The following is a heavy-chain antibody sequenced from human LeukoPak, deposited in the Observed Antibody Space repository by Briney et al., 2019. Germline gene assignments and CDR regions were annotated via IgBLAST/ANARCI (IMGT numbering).Heavy chain of an antibody. Sequence: ASVKVSCKASGGTFSSYAISWVRQAPGQGLEWMGWISAYNGNTNYAQKLQGRVTMTADTSTSTAYMELRSLRSDDTAVYYCASFGAVAGTQRRQPSYAFDIWGQGTMVTVSS. CDR1: GGTFSSYA. J-gene: IGHJ3*02. D-gene: IGHD6-19*01. V-gene: IGHV1-18*01. CDR2: ISAYNGNT. CDR3: ASFGAVAGTQRRQPSYAFDI.